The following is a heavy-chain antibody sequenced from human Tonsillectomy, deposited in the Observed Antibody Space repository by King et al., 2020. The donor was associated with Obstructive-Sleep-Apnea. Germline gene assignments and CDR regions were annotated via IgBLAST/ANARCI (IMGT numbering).Heavy chain of an antibody. V-gene: IGHV1-24*01. Sequence: QLVQSGAEVKKPGASVKVSCKVSGYTLTELSMHWVRQAPGKGLEWMGGFDPEDGETIYAQKFQGRVTMTEDTSTDTAYMELSSLRSEDTAVYYCATAPATVHRGWLLSRFYGRRGMDVWGQGTTVTVSS. CDR1: GYTLTELS. J-gene: IGHJ6*02. CDR2: FDPEDGET. CDR3: ATAPATVHRGWLLSRFYGRRGMDV. D-gene: IGHD3-3*01.